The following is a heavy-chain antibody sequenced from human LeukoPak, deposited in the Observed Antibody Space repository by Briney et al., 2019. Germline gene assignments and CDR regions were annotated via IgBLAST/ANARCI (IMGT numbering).Heavy chain of an antibody. CDR3: AKAAGPRYSSGPTYYFDY. CDR2: ISNSGGST. D-gene: IGHD6-19*01. CDR1: GFTFSNYA. V-gene: IGHV3-23*01. Sequence: RAGGSLRLSCAVSGFTFSNYAINWVRQAPGKGLEWVSAISNSGGSTYYADSVKGRFTISRDNSKSTLYLQMNSMRVEDTAVYYCAKAAGPRYSSGPTYYFDYWGQGTLVTVSS. J-gene: IGHJ4*02.